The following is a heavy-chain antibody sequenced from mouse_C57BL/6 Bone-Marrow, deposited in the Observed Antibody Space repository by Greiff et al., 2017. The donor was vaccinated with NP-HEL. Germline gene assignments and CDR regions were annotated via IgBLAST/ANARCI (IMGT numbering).Heavy chain of an antibody. D-gene: IGHD1-2*01. Sequence: VKLMESGPGLVAPSQSLSITCTVSGFSLTSYGVDWVRQSPGKGLEWLGVIWGVGSTNYNSALKSRLSISKDNSKSQVFLKMNSLQTDDTAMYYCATLRRGDYYAMDYWGQGTSVTVSS. V-gene: IGHV2-6*01. J-gene: IGHJ4*01. CDR2: IWGVGST. CDR3: ATLRRGDYYAMDY. CDR1: GFSLTSYG.